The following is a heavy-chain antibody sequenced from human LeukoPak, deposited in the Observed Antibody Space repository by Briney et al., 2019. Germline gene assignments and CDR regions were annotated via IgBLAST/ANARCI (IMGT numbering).Heavy chain of an antibody. CDR3: AKGDSSSWYGLGYFQH. Sequence: GGSLRLSCAASGFTFSSYWMSWVRQAPGKGLEWVSAISGSGGSTYYADSVKGRFTISRDDPKNTLYLQMNSLRAEDTAVYYCAKGDSSSWYGLGYFQHWGQGTLVTVSS. CDR2: ISGSGGST. CDR1: GFTFSSYW. V-gene: IGHV3-23*01. J-gene: IGHJ1*01. D-gene: IGHD6-13*01.